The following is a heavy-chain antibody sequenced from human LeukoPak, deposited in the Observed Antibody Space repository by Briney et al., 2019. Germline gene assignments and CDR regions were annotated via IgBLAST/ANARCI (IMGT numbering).Heavy chain of an antibody. CDR1: GFNFRDHW. CDR2: INHNGNVN. D-gene: IGHD3-16*01. J-gene: IGHJ6*02. Sequence: GGSLRLPCAVSGFNFRDHWMDWARQAPGKGLEWVASINHNGNVNYYVDSVKGRFTISRDNAKNSLYLQMSNLRAEDTAVYFCARGGGLDVWGQGATVTVSS. CDR3: ARGGGLDV. V-gene: IGHV3-7*03.